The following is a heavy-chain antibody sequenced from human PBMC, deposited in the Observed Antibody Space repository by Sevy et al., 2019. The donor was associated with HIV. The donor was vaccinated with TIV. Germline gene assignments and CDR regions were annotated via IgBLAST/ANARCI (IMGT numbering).Heavy chain of an antibody. CDR2: ISGLSNYI. Sequence: GGSLRLSCTASGFTFSDYYMSWIRQAPGKGLEWVSYISGLSNYINYADSVKGRFSISRDNVKDSLYLQMNSLRADDTAVYFCARRAVNWDYLEYWGQGTLVTVSS. V-gene: IGHV3-11*06. J-gene: IGHJ4*02. CDR1: GFTFSDYY. CDR3: ARRAVNWDYLEY. D-gene: IGHD3-16*01.